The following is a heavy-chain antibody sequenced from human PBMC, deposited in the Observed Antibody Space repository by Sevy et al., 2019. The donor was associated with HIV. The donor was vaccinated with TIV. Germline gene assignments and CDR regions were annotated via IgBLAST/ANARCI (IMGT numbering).Heavy chain of an antibody. D-gene: IGHD3-16*02. Sequence: GGSLRLSCAASGLTFSNYAIHWVRQAPGKGLEWVAVISYDGINKDYADSVKGRFAISRDNSKNTLYLQMNSLRVEDTAVYYCARASHMITFGGVIVIDGIDYWGQGTLVTVSS. CDR2: ISYDGINK. V-gene: IGHV3-30*09. J-gene: IGHJ4*02. CDR1: GLTFSNYA. CDR3: ARASHMITFGGVIVIDGIDY.